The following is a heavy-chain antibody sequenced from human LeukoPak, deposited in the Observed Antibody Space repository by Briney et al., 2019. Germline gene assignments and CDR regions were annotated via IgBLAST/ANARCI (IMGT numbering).Heavy chain of an antibody. Sequence: PSETLSLTCSVSDGSSSSSSYYWGWIRQPPGKGLEWIGSSYYSGGTYHNPSLKSRVTISVDTSKNQFSLKLSSVTAADTAVYYCARDLSGWYAQFDIWGQGTMVTVSS. V-gene: IGHV4-39*07. CDR3: ARDLSGWYAQFDI. CDR1: DGSSSSSSYY. J-gene: IGHJ3*02. CDR2: SYYSGGT. D-gene: IGHD6-19*01.